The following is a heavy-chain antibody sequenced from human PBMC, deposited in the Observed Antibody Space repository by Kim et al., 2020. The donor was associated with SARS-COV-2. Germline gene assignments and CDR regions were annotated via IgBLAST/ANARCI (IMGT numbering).Heavy chain of an antibody. J-gene: IGHJ6*02. CDR1: GFTFSSYS. CDR2: ISSSSSYI. CDR3: ARMFESTGTPPLTKGMDV. V-gene: IGHV3-21*01. D-gene: IGHD1-1*01. Sequence: GGSLRLSCAASGFTFSSYSMNWVRQAPGKGLEWVSSISSSSSYIYYADSVKGRFTISRDNAKNSLYLQMNSLRAEDTAVYYCARMFESTGTPPLTKGMDVWGQGTTVTVSS.